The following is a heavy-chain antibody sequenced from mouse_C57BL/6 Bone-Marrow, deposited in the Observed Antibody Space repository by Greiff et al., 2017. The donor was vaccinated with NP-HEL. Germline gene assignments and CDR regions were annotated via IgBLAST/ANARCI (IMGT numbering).Heavy chain of an antibody. CDR3: ARRGITTVAPRGHWYFDV. J-gene: IGHJ1*03. D-gene: IGHD1-1*01. Sequence: EVQVVESGGGLVKPGGSLKLSCAASGFTFSDYGMHWVRQAPEKGLEWVAYISSGSSTIYYADTVKGRFTISRDNAKNTLFLQMTSLRSEDTAMYYCARRGITTVAPRGHWYFDVWGTGTTVTVSS. V-gene: IGHV5-17*01. CDR2: ISSGSSTI. CDR1: GFTFSDYG.